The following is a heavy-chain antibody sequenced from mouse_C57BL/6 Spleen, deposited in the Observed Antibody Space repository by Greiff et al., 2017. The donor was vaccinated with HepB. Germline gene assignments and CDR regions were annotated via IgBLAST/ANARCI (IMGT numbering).Heavy chain of an antibody. CDR3: AREVGNRYFDV. D-gene: IGHD2-1*01. CDR2: IYPGSGST. Sequence: VKLQESGAELVKPGASVKMSCKASGYTFTSYWITWVKQRPGQGLEWIGDIYPGSGSTNYNEKFKSKATLTVDTSSSTAYMQLSSLTSEDSAVYYCAREVGNRYFDVWGTGTTVTVSS. J-gene: IGHJ1*03. CDR1: GYTFTSYW. V-gene: IGHV1-55*01.